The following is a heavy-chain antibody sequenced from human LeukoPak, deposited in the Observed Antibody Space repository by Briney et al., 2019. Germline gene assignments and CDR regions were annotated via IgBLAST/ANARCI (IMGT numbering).Heavy chain of an antibody. V-gene: IGHV5-10-1*01. J-gene: IGHJ6*02. D-gene: IGHD2-15*01. CDR3: ARLSWQLPHYGMDV. CDR2: IVSSDSYT. CDR1: GYSFTSYW. Sequence: GESLKISCKGSGYSFTSYWISWVRQMPGKGLEWMGRIVSSDSYTNYSPSFQGHVTISADKSITTAYLQWSSLKASDTAMYYCARLSWQLPHYGMDVWGQGTTVIVSS.